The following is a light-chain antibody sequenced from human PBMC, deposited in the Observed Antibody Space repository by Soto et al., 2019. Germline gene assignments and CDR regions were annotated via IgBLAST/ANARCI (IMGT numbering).Light chain of an antibody. Sequence: QSALTQPDSVSGSPGQSITISCSGTSSDVGGYNYVSWYQQHPGKAPRLIIYEVTKRPSGVSDRFSGSRSANTAALTISRLQAEDEADYYCASYTSDSTWVFGGGTKLTVL. CDR3: ASYTSDSTWV. CDR1: SSDVGGYNY. CDR2: EVT. J-gene: IGLJ3*02. V-gene: IGLV2-14*01.